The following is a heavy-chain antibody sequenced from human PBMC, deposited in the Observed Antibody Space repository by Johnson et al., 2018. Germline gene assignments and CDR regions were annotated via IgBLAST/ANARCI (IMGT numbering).Heavy chain of an antibody. CDR3: ARDCSSPIRPLYYYYYYYMDV. D-gene: IGHD6-6*01. Sequence: QVQLQQSGPGLVKXSQTXSLXCAISGDSVSSNSAAWNWIRQSPSRGLEWLGRTYYRSKWYNDYAVSVKSRITINPDTSKNQFSLQRNSVTPEDTAVYYCARDCSSPIRPLYYYYYYYMDVWGKGTTVTVSS. J-gene: IGHJ6*03. V-gene: IGHV6-1*01. CDR1: GDSVSSNSAA. CDR2: TYYRSKWYN.